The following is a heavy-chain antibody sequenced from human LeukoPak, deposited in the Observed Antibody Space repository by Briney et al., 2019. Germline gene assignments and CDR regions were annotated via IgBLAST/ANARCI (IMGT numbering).Heavy chain of an antibody. Sequence: SETLSLTCTVSGGSISSYYWSLIRQPPGKGLEWIGYIYYSGSTNYNPSLKSRVTISVDTSKNQFSLKLSSVTAADTAVYYCARVSDDYGDYYFDYWGQGTLVTVSS. V-gene: IGHV4-59*01. CDR2: IYYSGST. CDR1: GGSISSYY. J-gene: IGHJ4*02. CDR3: ARVSDDYGDYYFDY. D-gene: IGHD4-17*01.